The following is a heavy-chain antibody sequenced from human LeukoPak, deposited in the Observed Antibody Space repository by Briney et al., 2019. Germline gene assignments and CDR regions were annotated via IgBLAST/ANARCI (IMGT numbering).Heavy chain of an antibody. CDR3: ARRRGYGNYVSNGFDP. D-gene: IGHD4-11*01. V-gene: IGHV1-46*01. CDR1: GYTFTRYY. J-gene: IGHJ5*02. Sequence: GASVKVSCRASGYTFTRYYMHWVRQAPGQGLEWMGIIDPSGGSTGYAQKFQGRLTMTRDTSTSTVYMELSSLRSEDTGVYYCARRRGYGNYVSNGFDPWGQGTLVTVSS. CDR2: IDPSGGST.